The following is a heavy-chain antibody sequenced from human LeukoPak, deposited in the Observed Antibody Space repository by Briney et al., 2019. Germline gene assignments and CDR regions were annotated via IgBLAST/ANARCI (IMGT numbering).Heavy chain of an antibody. J-gene: IGHJ4*02. D-gene: IGHD6-13*01. CDR3: ARPYSSTWYLLDC. V-gene: IGHV3-33*01. CDR2: IWYDGSNK. CDR1: GLTFSSYG. Sequence: GGSLRLSCAASGLTFSSYGMHWVRQAPGKGLEWVAVIWYDGSNKYYADSVKGRFTISRDNSKNTLYLQMNSLRAEDTALYYCARPYSSTWYLLDCWGQGSLVAVCS.